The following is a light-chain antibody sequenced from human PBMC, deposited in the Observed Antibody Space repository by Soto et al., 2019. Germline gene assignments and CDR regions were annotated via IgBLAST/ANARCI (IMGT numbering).Light chain of an antibody. CDR1: QSIRSSY. J-gene: IGKJ4*01. CDR3: QQYGSSPT. Sequence: EIVLTQSPGTLSLSPGERAALSCRASQSIRSSYLAWYQQKPGQAPRLLISGASSRATGIPDRFSGSGSGTDFTLTISRLEPEDFAVYYCQQYGSSPTFGGGTEVDIK. V-gene: IGKV3-20*01. CDR2: GAS.